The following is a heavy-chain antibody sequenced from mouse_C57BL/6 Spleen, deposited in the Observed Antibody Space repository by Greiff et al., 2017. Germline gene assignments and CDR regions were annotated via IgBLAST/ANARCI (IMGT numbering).Heavy chain of an antibody. CDR1: GFTFSDAW. D-gene: IGHD2-4*01. Sequence: VQLKESGGGLVQPGGSMKLSCAASGFTFSDAWMDWVRQSPEKGLEWVAEIRNKANNHATYYAESVKGRFTISRDDSKSSVYLQMNSLRAEDTGIYYCTRGSYDYVAMDYWGQGTSVTVSS. CDR2: IRNKANNHAT. J-gene: IGHJ4*01. V-gene: IGHV6-6*01. CDR3: TRGSYDYVAMDY.